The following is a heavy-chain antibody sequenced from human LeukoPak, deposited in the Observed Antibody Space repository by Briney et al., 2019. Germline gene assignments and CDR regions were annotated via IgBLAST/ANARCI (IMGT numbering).Heavy chain of an antibody. CDR2: ISSSSSYI. CDR3: ARNGGTAFDY. CDR1: GFTFSSYS. Sequence: AGGSLRLSCAASGFTFSSYSMNWVRQAPGKGLEWASSISSSSSYIYYADSVKGRFTISRDDAKNSLYLQMNSLRAEDTAVYYCARNGGTAFDYWGQGTLVTVSS. D-gene: IGHD3-16*01. J-gene: IGHJ4*02. V-gene: IGHV3-21*01.